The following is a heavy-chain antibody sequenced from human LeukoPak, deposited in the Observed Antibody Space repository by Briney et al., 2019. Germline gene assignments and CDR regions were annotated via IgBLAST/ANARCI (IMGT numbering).Heavy chain of an antibody. J-gene: IGHJ3*02. CDR2: INHSGST. CDR3: ARDRRSAFDI. Sequence: PSETLTLTCAVYGGSFSGYYWSWIRQPPGKGLEWIGEINHSGSTNYNPSLKSRVTISVDTSKNQFSLKLSSVTAADTAVYYCARDRRSAFDIWGQGTMVTVSS. CDR1: GGSFSGYY. V-gene: IGHV4-34*01.